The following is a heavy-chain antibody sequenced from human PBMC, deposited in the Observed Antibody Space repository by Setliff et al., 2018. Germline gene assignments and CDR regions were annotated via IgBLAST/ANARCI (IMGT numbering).Heavy chain of an antibody. V-gene: IGHV1-3*03. Sequence: ASVKVSCKASGYTFTSYAIHWVRQAPGQRLEWMGWINAGNGNTKYSQEFQDRVTITRDTSASIAFMELSSLTSEDTAVYYCARNIGMGQRDYFDYWGQGTVVTVSS. J-gene: IGHJ4*02. CDR1: GYTFTSYA. D-gene: IGHD5-18*01. CDR2: INAGNGNT. CDR3: ARNIGMGQRDYFDY.